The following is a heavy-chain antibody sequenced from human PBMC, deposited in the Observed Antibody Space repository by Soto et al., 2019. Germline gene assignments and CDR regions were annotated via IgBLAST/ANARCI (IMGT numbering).Heavy chain of an antibody. CDR1: GFTFSSNA. Sequence: GGSLRLSCAASGFTFSSNAMSWVRQAPGEGLEWVSSISGSGGSTYYADSVKGRFTISRDNSKNTLYLQMNSLRAEDTAVYYCARDLGGTYYFDSSGYFLGYFHHWGQGTLVTVSS. CDR2: ISGSGGST. V-gene: IGHV3-23*01. D-gene: IGHD3-22*01. J-gene: IGHJ1*01. CDR3: ARDLGGTYYFDSSGYFLGYFHH.